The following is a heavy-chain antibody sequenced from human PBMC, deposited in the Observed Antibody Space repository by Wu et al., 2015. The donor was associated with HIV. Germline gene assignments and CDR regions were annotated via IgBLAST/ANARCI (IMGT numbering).Heavy chain of an antibody. CDR3: ARDRLTYDSSGYYYGADY. V-gene: IGHV1-69*05. Sequence: VQLVQSGAEVKKPGSSVKVSCKASGGTFSSYAISWVRQAPGQGLEWMGGIIPIFGTANYAQKFQGRVTITTDESTSTAYMELSSLRSEDTAVYYXARDRLTYDSSGYYYGADYWGQGTLVTVSS. CDR1: GGTFSSYA. J-gene: IGHJ4*02. D-gene: IGHD3-22*01. CDR2: IIPIFGTA.